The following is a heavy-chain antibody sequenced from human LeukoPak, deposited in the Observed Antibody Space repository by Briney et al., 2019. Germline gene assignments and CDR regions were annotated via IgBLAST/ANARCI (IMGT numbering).Heavy chain of an antibody. J-gene: IGHJ4*02. CDR2: IIPIFGTA. V-gene: IGHV1-69*06. Sequence: SVKVSCKASGGTFSSYAISWVRQAPGQGLEWMGGIIPIFGTANYAQKFQGRVTITADKSTSTAYMELSRLRSDDTAVYYCARADLLTGYYILDFWGQGTLVTVSS. D-gene: IGHD3-9*01. CDR3: ARADLLTGYYILDF. CDR1: GGTFSSYA.